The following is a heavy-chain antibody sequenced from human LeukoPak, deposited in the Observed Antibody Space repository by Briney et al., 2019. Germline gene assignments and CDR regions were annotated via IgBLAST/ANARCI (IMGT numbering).Heavy chain of an antibody. V-gene: IGHV3-30*04. CDR2: ISYDGSDQ. D-gene: IGHD3-22*01. J-gene: IGHJ4*02. CDR1: GFTLSGHA. Sequence: GGSLRLSCAASGFTLSGHAMHWVRQAPGKGLEWVAVISYDGSDQYYPDSVKGRFTISRDNSKNTLYLQMNSLRVEDTAVYYCARDPYYYDRSGYFDKWGQGTLVTVSS. CDR3: ARDPYYYDRSGYFDK.